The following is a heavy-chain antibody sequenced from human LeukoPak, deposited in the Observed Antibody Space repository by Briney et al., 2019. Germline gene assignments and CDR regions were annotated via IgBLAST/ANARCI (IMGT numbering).Heavy chain of an antibody. CDR3: AREKRRFPYFDY. Sequence: ASVKVSCKASGYTFTGYYMHWVRQAPGQGLERMGWINPNSGGTNYAQKFQGRVTMTRDTSISTAYMELSRLRSDDTAVYYCAREKRRFPYFDYWGQGTLVTVSS. CDR2: INPNSGGT. CDR1: GYTFTGYY. D-gene: IGHD3-10*01. J-gene: IGHJ4*02. V-gene: IGHV1-2*02.